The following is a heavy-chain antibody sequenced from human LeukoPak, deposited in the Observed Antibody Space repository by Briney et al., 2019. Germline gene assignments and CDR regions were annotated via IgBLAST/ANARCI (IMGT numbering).Heavy chain of an antibody. CDR1: GYRFTGYW. CDR2: IYPGDSGT. CDR3: ARPLGYSTSWYNH. Sequence: GESLKISCRSSGYRFTGYWIGWVRQMPGKGLEWMGIIYPGDSGTRYGPSFQGQVTISADKSISTAYLQWSSLKASDTAIYYCARPLGYSTSWYNHWGQGTLVIVSS. V-gene: IGHV5-51*01. D-gene: IGHD5-12*01. J-gene: IGHJ5*02.